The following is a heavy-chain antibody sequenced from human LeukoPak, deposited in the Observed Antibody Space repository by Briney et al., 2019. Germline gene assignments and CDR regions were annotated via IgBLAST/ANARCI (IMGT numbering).Heavy chain of an antibody. J-gene: IGHJ3*02. CDR3: AKDRFSSSWFDGSDI. D-gene: IGHD6-13*01. CDR2: ISGSGGTT. Sequence: GGSLRLSCAASGFIFSTCAMSWVRQAPGKGLEWVLAISGSGGTTYYADSVKGRFTISRDNSKNTLYLQMNSLRAEDTAVYYCAKDRFSSSWFDGSDIWGQGTVVTVSS. CDR1: GFIFSTCA. V-gene: IGHV3-23*01.